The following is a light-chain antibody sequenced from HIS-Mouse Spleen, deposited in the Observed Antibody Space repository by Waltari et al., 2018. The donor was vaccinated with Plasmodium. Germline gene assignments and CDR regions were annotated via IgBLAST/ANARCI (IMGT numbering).Light chain of an antibody. J-gene: IGLJ2*01. CDR2: DDS. Sequence: SYVLTQPPSVSVAPGQTAGITCGGNNIGSKSVHWYQQKPGQAPVLVVYDDSDRPSVIPGRCSGSKAGNTATLTIRRVEAGDEADYYCQVWDSSSDHPVFGGGTKLTVL. V-gene: IGLV3-21*02. CDR3: QVWDSSSDHPV. CDR1: NIGSKS.